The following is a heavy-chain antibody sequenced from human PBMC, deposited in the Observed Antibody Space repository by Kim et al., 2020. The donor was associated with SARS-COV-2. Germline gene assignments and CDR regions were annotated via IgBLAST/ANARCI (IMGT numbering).Heavy chain of an antibody. Sequence: ASVKVSCKASGYTFTSYAMNWVRQAPGQGLEWMGWINTNTGNPTYAQGFTGRFVFSLDTSVSTAYLQISSLKAEDTAVYYCARVDIADYYDSSGYSETPFDYWGQGTLVTVSS. CDR1: GYTFTSYA. CDR3: ARVDIADYYDSSGYSETPFDY. CDR2: INTNTGNP. V-gene: IGHV7-4-1*02. J-gene: IGHJ4*02. D-gene: IGHD3-22*01.